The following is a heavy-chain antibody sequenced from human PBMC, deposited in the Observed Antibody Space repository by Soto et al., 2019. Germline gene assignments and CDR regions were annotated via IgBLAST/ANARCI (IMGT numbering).Heavy chain of an antibody. CDR3: ARVAPYCSTTTCYIDS. J-gene: IGHJ4*02. Sequence: EVQLLESGGGLVRPGGSLRLSCAASGFTFSSYPMKLVPQCPGKGLEWVSTIGGSGTGFNTDYADSVKGRFVISRDNSKNTVELQMNSLRAEDTALYYCARVAPYCSTTTCYIDSWGQGTMVTVSS. CDR2: IGGSGTGFNT. CDR1: GFTFSSYP. D-gene: IGHD2-2*01. V-gene: IGHV3-23*01.